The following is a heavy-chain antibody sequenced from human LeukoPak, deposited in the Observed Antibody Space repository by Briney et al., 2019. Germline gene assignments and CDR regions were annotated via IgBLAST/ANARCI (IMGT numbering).Heavy chain of an antibody. J-gene: IGHJ4*02. CDR2: ISGSGGST. V-gene: IGHV3-23*01. D-gene: IGHD3-9*01. Sequence: PGGSLRLSCAASGFTFSSYAMSWVRQAPGKGLEWVSAISGSGGSTYYADSVKGRFTISGDNSKNTLYLQMNSLRAEDTAVYYCAKDQGYDILTGYYTGDYWGQGTLVTVSS. CDR3: AKDQGYDILTGYYTGDY. CDR1: GFTFSSYA.